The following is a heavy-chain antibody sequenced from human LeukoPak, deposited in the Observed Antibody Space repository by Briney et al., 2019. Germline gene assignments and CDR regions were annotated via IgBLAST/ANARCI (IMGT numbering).Heavy chain of an antibody. CDR2: IYYSGST. Sequence: SETLSLTCTVSGGSISSYYWSWIRQPPGKGLEWIGYIYYSGSTNYNPSLKSRVTISVDTSKNQFSLKLSSVTAADTAVYYCARESSGRSTVPNWFDPWGQGTLVTVSS. D-gene: IGHD6-19*01. J-gene: IGHJ5*02. CDR3: ARESSGRSTVPNWFDP. CDR1: GGSISSYY. V-gene: IGHV4-59*01.